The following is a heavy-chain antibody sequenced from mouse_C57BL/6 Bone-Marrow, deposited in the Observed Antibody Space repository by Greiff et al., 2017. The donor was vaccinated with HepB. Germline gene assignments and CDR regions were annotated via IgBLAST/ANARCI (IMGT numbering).Heavy chain of an antibody. CDR3: ARRGYGSSYPRYFDV. CDR2: IYPRDGST. D-gene: IGHD1-1*01. V-gene: IGHV1-85*01. J-gene: IGHJ1*03. CDR1: GYTFTSYD. Sequence: QVQLKESGPELVKPGASVKLSCKASGYTFTSYDINWVKQRPGQGLEWIGWIYPRDGSTKYNEKFTGKATLTVYTSSSTSYMELHNLTSEVSAVYFCARRGYGSSYPRYFDVWGTGTTFTVSS.